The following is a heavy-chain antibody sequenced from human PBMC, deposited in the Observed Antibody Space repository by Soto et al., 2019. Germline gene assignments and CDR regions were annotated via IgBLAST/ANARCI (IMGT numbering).Heavy chain of an antibody. D-gene: IGHD6-13*01. V-gene: IGHV1-69*08. CDR1: GGTFSSYT. CDR3: ARDGSSSWRNYYYYGMDV. Sequence: QVQLVQSGAEVKKPGSSVKVSCKASGGTFSSYTISWVRQAPGQGLEWMGRIIPILGIANYAQKFQGRVTITADKSTSTAYMELSSLRSEDTAVYYCARDGSSSWRNYYYYGMDVWGQGTTVTVSS. CDR2: IIPILGIA. J-gene: IGHJ6*02.